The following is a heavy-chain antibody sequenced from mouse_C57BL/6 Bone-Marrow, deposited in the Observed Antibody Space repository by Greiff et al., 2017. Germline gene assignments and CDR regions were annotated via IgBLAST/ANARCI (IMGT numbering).Heavy chain of an antibody. CDR2: IDPSDSET. CDR3: ARGGAITTVVADYAMDY. CDR1: GYTFTSYW. Sequence: QVQLQQPGAELVRPGSSVTLSCKASGYTFTSYWMHWVKQRPIQGLEWIGNIDPSDSETHYNQKFKDKATLTVDKSSSTAYMQLSSLTSEDSAVYYCARGGAITTVVADYAMDYWGQGTSVTVSS. V-gene: IGHV1-52*01. J-gene: IGHJ4*01. D-gene: IGHD1-1*01.